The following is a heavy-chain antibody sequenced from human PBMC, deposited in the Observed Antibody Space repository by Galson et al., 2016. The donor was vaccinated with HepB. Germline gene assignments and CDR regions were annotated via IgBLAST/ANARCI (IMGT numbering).Heavy chain of an antibody. CDR2: IIPIFGPA. CDR1: GGSFSNSA. Sequence: SVKVSCKAPGGSFSNSAFTWVRQAPGQGLEWMGGIIPIFGPANYAYKFQGRLTITADESIKTVYMDLSSLRSEDTAVYYCARIPYVYGSGRSDLDFDYWGQGSLVTVSS. D-gene: IGHD3-10*01. CDR3: ARIPYVYGSGRSDLDFDY. J-gene: IGHJ4*02. V-gene: IGHV1-69*13.